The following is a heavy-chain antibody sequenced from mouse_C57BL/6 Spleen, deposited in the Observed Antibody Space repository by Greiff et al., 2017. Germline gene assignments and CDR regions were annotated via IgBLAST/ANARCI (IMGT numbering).Heavy chain of an antibody. CDR3: ARDSSGDFDY. CDR2: IDPSDSYT. Sequence: VQLQQPGAELVMPGASVKLSCKASGYTFTSYWMHWVKQRPGQGLEWIGEIDPSDSYTTYNQKFTGKYTCTGDKSSSTAYMQLSSLTSEVSAVYYCARDSSGDFDYWGQGTTRTVSS. D-gene: IGHD3-2*02. CDR1: GYTFTSYW. J-gene: IGHJ2*01. V-gene: IGHV1-69*01.